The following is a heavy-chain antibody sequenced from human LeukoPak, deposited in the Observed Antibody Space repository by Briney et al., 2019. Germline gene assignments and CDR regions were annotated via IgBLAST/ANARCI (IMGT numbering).Heavy chain of an antibody. Sequence: GGSLRLSCAASGFTFRNYGIHWVRQAPGKGLEWVALISSGGVNKYYADSVKGRFTISRDNSKNTLYLQMNSLRDEDTAVYYCARRGNAKGHYDTSGYYPFDYWGQGTLVTVSS. V-gene: IGHV3-30*03. CDR2: ISSGGVNK. CDR3: ARRGNAKGHYDTSGYYPFDY. CDR1: GFTFRNYG. D-gene: IGHD3-22*01. J-gene: IGHJ4*02.